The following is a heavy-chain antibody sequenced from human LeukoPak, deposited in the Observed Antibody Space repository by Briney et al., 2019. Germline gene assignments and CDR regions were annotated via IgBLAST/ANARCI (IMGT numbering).Heavy chain of an antibody. D-gene: IGHD6-19*01. CDR2: ITYSGST. V-gene: IGHV4-39*07. Sequence: SETLSLTCTVSGGSITSNSYYWGWIRQPPGKGLEWIGSITYSGSTYYNPSLKRRVTISIDTSKNQFSLKLSSVTAADTAVYYCARAIAVAGRMTNWGQGTLVTVSS. CDR3: ARAIAVAGRMTN. CDR1: GGSITSNSYY. J-gene: IGHJ4*02.